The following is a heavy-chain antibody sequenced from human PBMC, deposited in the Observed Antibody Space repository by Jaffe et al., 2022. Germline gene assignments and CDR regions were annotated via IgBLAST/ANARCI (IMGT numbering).Heavy chain of an antibody. Sequence: QVQLVESGGGVVQPGGSLRLSCAASGFTFSTYGMHWVRQAPGKGLEWVAFIGYNGTNKYYVDSVKGRFTISRDNSKNTLYLQMNSLRAEDTAVYCCAKIACTGGSCYGGDNFDIWGQGTMVTVSS. V-gene: IGHV3-30*02. J-gene: IGHJ3*02. CDR3: AKIACTGGSCYGGDNFDI. CDR2: IGYNGTNK. CDR1: GFTFSTYG. D-gene: IGHD2-15*01.